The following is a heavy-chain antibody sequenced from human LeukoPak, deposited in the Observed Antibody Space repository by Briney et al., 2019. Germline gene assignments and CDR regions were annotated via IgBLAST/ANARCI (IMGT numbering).Heavy chain of an antibody. Sequence: GGSLRLSCAASGFTFSSYSMNWVRQAPGQGLEWVSYISSSSSTIDYADTVKGRFTVSRDNAKNSLYLQMNSLRAEDTAVYYCATGGPDAFGVWGQGTMVTVSS. CDR1: GFTFSSYS. CDR3: ATGGPDAFGV. V-gene: IGHV3-48*01. CDR2: ISSSSSTI. D-gene: IGHD3-10*01. J-gene: IGHJ3*01.